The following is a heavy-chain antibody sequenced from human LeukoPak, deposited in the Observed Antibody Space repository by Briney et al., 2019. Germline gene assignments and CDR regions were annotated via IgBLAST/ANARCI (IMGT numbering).Heavy chain of an antibody. D-gene: IGHD5-24*01. CDR1: GYSISSGYY. V-gene: IGHV4-38-2*02. Sequence: SETLSLTCTVSGYSISSGYYWGWIRQPPGKGLEWIGSIYHSGSTYYNPSLKSRVTISVDTSKNQFSLKLSSVTAADTAVYYCARDRRDGYNYRYYFDYWGQGTLVTVSA. CDR2: IYHSGST. CDR3: ARDRRDGYNYRYYFDY. J-gene: IGHJ4*02.